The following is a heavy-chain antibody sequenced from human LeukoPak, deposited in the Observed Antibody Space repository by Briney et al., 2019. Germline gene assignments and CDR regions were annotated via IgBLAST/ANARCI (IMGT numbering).Heavy chain of an antibody. V-gene: IGHV3-23*01. J-gene: IGHJ1*01. CDR3: ATTTAEFHY. D-gene: IGHD4-17*01. Sequence: GGSLRLSCAASGFFFSTFGMSWVRQAPGKGLEWVSAISVGGGNTYYADSVKGRFTISRDNSRDTLYVLMNSLRAEDTAVYYCATTTAEFHYWGQGTLVTVSS. CDR2: ISVGGGNT. CDR1: GFFFSTFG.